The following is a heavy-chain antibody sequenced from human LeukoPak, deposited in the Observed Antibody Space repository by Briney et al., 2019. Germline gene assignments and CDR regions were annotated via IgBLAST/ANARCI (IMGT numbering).Heavy chain of an antibody. CDR1: GGSFSGYY. V-gene: IGHV4-34*01. CDR3: AKDSAYYYDSSGYYYD. D-gene: IGHD3-22*01. CDR2: INHSGST. J-gene: IGHJ4*02. Sequence: PSETLSLTCAVYGGSFSGYYWSWIRQPPGKGLEWIGEINHSGSTNYNPSLKSRVTISVDTSKNQFSLKLSSVTAADTAMYYCAKDSAYYYDSSGYYYDWGQGTLVTVSS.